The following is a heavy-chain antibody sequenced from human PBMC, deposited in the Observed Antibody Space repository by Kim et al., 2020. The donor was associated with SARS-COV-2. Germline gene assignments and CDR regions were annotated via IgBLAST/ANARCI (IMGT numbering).Heavy chain of an antibody. CDR2: IIPIFGTA. Sequence: SVKVSCKASGGTFSSYAISWVRQAPGQGLEWMGGIIPIFGTANYAQKFQGRVTITADESTSTAYMELSSLRSEDTAVYYCAHLLVYCSGGSCRGFDYWGQGTLVTVSS. V-gene: IGHV1-69*13. CDR1: GGTFSSYA. D-gene: IGHD2-15*01. CDR3: AHLLVYCSGGSCRGFDY. J-gene: IGHJ4*02.